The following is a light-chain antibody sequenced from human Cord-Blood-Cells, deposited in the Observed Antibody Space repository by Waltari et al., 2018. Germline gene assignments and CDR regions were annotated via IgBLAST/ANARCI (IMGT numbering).Light chain of an antibody. CDR2: DVS. J-gene: IGLJ2*01. CDR1: GSAFGGYNY. V-gene: IGLV2-14*01. CDR3: SSYTSSSTVV. Sequence: QSPLTHPASVSGSPGQPIPIPSLGTGSAFGGYNYASWYQQHPGKAPKLMIYDVSNRPSGVSNRFSGSKSGNTASLTISGLQAEDEADYYCSSYTSSSTVVFGGGTKLTVL.